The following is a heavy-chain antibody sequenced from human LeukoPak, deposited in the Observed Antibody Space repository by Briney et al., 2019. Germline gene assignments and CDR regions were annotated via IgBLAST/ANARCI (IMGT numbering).Heavy chain of an antibody. D-gene: IGHD6-13*01. CDR1: GFTFTSSA. CDR2: IVVGSGNT. V-gene: IGHV1-58*01. J-gene: IGHJ4*02. CDR3: AAAFSSWYGPFDY. Sequence: ASVKVSCKAFGFTFTSSAVQWVRQARGQRLEWIGWIVVGSGNTNYAQKFQERVTITRDMSTSTAYMELSSLRSEDTAVYYCAAAFSSWYGPFDYWGQGTLVTVSS.